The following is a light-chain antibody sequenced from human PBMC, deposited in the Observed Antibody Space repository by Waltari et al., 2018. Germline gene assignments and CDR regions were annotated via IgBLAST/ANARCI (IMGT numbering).Light chain of an antibody. CDR2: AAS. Sequence: DIQMTQSPSSLSASVGDRVTITCRASQSISSYLNWYQQKPGKAPKLLIYAASSLQSGVPSRFSGSGSGTDFTLTISSLQSDDFAVYYCHQYNNWPPSLTFGGGTKVEI. CDR1: QSISSY. J-gene: IGKJ4*01. V-gene: IGKV1-39*01. CDR3: HQYNNWPPSLT.